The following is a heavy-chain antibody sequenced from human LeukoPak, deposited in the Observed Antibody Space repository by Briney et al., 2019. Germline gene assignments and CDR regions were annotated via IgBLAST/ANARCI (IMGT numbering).Heavy chain of an antibody. D-gene: IGHD2-15*01. CDR2: ISSSSNYI. Sequence: GGSLRLSCAASGFTFSSYSMNWVRQAPGKGLEWVSSISSSSNYIYYADSVRGRFTISRDDAKNSLYPQMNSLRAEDTAVYYCARGGSAGDYWGQGTLVTVSS. CDR1: GFTFSSYS. V-gene: IGHV3-21*01. J-gene: IGHJ4*02. CDR3: ARGGSAGDY.